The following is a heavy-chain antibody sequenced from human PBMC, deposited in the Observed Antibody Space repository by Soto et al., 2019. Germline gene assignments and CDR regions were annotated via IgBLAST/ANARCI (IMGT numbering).Heavy chain of an antibody. J-gene: IGHJ5*02. V-gene: IGHV3-30-3*01. CDR2: ISYDGSNK. D-gene: IGHD3-22*01. CDR1: GIAVISYA. Sequence: PCRSKRLPGAAAGIAVISYAMHSIRHYAFKWREWSAVISYDGSNKYYADSVKRRFTLSRDNSKNTLYLQINSLSAEDTAVSYCARDRRYYYDSSGYYECDPWGQGTRVTVSS. CDR3: ARDRRYYYDSSGYYECDP.